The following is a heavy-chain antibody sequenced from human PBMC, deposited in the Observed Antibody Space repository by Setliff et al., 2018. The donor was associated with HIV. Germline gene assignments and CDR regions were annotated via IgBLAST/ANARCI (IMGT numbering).Heavy chain of an antibody. D-gene: IGHD1-7*01. CDR1: GYTFTGYY. J-gene: IGHJ6*02. CDR3: ARGWNYRDYYYCGMDV. CDR2: INPNSGGT. Sequence: GASVKVSCKASGYTFTGYYMHWVRQAPGQGLEWMGWINPNSGGTNYAQKFQGWVTMTRDTSISTAYMELSRLRSDDTAVYYCARGWNYRDYYYCGMDVWGQGTTVTVSS. V-gene: IGHV1-2*04.